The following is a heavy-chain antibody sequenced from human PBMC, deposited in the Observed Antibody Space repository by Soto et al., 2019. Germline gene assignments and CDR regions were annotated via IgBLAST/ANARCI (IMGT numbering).Heavy chain of an antibody. CDR3: ARGSRYERGMDV. CDR2: IYYRGST. Sequence: SETLSLTCTVSGGSISSNFYYWGWIRQPPGKGLQWIGNIYYRGSTNYNPSLKSPVTISVDTSKNQFSLKLSSVTAADTAVYYCARGSRYERGMDVWGQGTTVTVSS. V-gene: IGHV4-39*07. J-gene: IGHJ6*02. D-gene: IGHD5-12*01. CDR1: GGSISSNFYY.